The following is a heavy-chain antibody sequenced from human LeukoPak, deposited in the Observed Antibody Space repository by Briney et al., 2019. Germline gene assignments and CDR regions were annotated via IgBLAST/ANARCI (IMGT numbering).Heavy chain of an antibody. CDR1: GFTVSSNY. J-gene: IGHJ4*02. Sequence: GGSLRLSCAASGFTVSSNYMSWVRQAPGKGLEWVSVIYSGGSTYYADSVKGRFTISRDNSKSTLCLQMNSLRAEDTAVYYCARDIGVGATTTFDYWGQGTLVTVSS. D-gene: IGHD1-26*01. V-gene: IGHV3-66*01. CDR2: IYSGGST. CDR3: ARDIGVGATTTFDY.